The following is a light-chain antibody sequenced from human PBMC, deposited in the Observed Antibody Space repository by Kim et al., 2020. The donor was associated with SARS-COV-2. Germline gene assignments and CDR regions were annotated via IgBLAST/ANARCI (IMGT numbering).Light chain of an antibody. CDR3: QQHYSTPWT. CDR2: WAS. Sequence: DIVMTQSPDSLTVSLGERATINCKSSQSVLYSSNNQNYLAWYQQKPGQSPKLLIYWASTRKSGVPDRFSGSGSGTDFTLSISSMQAEDVAVYYCQQHYSTPWTFGQGTKLEIK. CDR1: QSVLYSSNNQNY. J-gene: IGKJ1*01. V-gene: IGKV4-1*01.